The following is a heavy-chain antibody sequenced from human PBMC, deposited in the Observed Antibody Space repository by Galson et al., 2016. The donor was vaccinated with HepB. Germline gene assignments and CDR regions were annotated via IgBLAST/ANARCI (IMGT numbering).Heavy chain of an antibody. CDR1: GYTFTGYY. V-gene: IGHV1-2*02. CDR3: ARVVGYPIMDV. CDR2: INPISGGT. Sequence: SVKVSCKASGYTFTGYYIHWVRQAPGQGLEWMGWINPISGGTNYAQKFQGRVTVTRDTSINTAYMELSRLRSDDTAVYYCARVVGYPIMDVWGQGTTVTVSS. J-gene: IGHJ6*02. D-gene: IGHD2-2*01.